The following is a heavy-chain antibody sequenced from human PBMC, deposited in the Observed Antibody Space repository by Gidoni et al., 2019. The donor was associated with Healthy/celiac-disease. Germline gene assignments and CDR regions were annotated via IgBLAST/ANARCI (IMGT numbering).Heavy chain of an antibody. CDR2: ISYDGSNK. D-gene: IGHD6-13*01. J-gene: IGHJ6*02. V-gene: IGHV3-30-3*01. CDR3: ARDRRVAAAGYYYYYGMDV. CDR1: GFTFSSYA. Sequence: QVQLVESGGGVVQPGRSLRLSCAASGFTFSSYAMHWVRQAPGKGLEWVAVISYDGSNKYYADSVKGRFTISRDNSKNTLYLQMNSLRAEDTAVYYCARDRRVAAAGYYYYYGMDVWGQGTTVTVSS.